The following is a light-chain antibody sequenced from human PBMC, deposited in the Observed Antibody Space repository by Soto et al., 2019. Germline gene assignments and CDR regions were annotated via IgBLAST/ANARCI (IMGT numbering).Light chain of an antibody. CDR2: DAS. V-gene: IGKV1-5*01. CDR1: QSISSS. Sequence: DLQINQYTSTLSASVGDRDTVTYRARQSISSSWAWYQQKPGKAPELLIYDASSLESGVPSRFSGSGSGTEFTLTISSLQPDDSATYYCQQYNSYPGTCGQGTKV. CDR3: QQYNSYPGT. J-gene: IGKJ1*01.